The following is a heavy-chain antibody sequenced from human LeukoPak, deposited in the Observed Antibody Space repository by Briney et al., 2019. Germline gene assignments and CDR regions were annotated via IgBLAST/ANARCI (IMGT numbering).Heavy chain of an antibody. CDR1: GFTVSSNY. CDR3: ARDKNSYYYDSSGYYGAIDY. V-gene: IGHV3-53*05. CDR2: IYSGGST. J-gene: IGHJ4*02. Sequence: PGGSLRLSCAASGFTVSSNYMTWVRQAPGKGLEWVSLIYSGGSTYYADSVKGRFTISRDNSKSTLYLQMNSLRAEDTAVYYCARDKNSYYYDSSGYYGAIDYWGQGTLVTVSS. D-gene: IGHD3-22*01.